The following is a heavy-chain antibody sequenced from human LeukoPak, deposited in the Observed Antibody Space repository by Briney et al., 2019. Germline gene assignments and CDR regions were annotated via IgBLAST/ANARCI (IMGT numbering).Heavy chain of an antibody. CDR3: ARGTKTGYTGYDWNY. CDR1: GGSISSYY. V-gene: IGHV4-59*01. J-gene: IGHJ4*02. D-gene: IGHD5-12*01. Sequence: SETLSLTCTVSGGSISSYYWSWIRQPPGKGLEWIGYIYYSGSTSYNPSLKSRVTISVDTSSNQFPLILTYVTAADTAVYYCARGTKTGYTGYDWNYWGQGSLVTVSS. CDR2: IYYSGST.